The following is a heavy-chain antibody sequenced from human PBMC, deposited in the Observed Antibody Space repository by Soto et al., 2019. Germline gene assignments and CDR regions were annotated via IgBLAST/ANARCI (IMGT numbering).Heavy chain of an antibody. D-gene: IGHD3-16*02. CDR2: ISSSSSTI. V-gene: IGHV3-48*01. CDR1: GFTFSSYS. J-gene: IGHJ4*02. CDR3: ARGITFGGVIVTY. Sequence: EVQLVESGGGLVQPGGSLRLSCAASGFTFSSYSMNWVRQAPGKGLEWVSYISSSSSTIYYADSVKGRFTISRDNAKNSLYLQMNSLRAVDTAVYYCARGITFGGVIVTYWGQGTLVTVSS.